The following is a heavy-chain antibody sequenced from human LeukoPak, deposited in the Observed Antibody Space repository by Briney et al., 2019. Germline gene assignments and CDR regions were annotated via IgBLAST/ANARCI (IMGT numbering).Heavy chain of an antibody. CDR2: INHSGST. CDR3: ARGQVAGIKDY. Sequence: SETLSLTRAVYGGSFSGYYWSWIRQPPGKGLEWIGEINHSGSTNYNPSLKSRVTISVDTSKNQFSLKLSSVTAADTAVYYCARGQVAGIKDYWGQGTLVTVSS. CDR1: GGSFSGYY. D-gene: IGHD2-15*01. V-gene: IGHV4-34*01. J-gene: IGHJ4*02.